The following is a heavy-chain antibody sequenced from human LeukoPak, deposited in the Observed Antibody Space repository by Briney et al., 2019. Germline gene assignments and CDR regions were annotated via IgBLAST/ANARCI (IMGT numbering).Heavy chain of an antibody. Sequence: ASVKVSCKVSGYTLTELSVHWVRQAPGKGLEWMGGFDPEDGETIYAQKFQGRVTMTEDTSTDTAYMELSSLRSEDTAVYYCATLGSTVTREGMDVWGQGTTVTVSS. CDR1: GYTLTELS. J-gene: IGHJ6*02. CDR3: ATLGSTVTREGMDV. V-gene: IGHV1-24*01. D-gene: IGHD4-17*01. CDR2: FDPEDGET.